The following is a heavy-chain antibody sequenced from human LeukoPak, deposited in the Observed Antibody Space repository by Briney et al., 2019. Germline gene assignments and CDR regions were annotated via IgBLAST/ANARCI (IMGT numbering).Heavy chain of an antibody. CDR3: ASGDSNSEIEYFQH. V-gene: IGHV3-21*01. CDR1: GFTFSSYW. J-gene: IGHJ1*01. CDR2: ISSSSSYI. Sequence: GGSLRLSCAASGFTFSSYWMHWVRQAPGKGLEWVSSISSSSSYIYYADSVKGRFTISRDNAKNSLYLQMNSLRAEDTAVYYCASGDSNSEIEYFQHWGQGTLVTVSS. D-gene: IGHD3-22*01.